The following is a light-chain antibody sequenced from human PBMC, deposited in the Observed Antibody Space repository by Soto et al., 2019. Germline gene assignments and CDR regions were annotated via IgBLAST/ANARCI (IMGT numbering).Light chain of an antibody. CDR2: KAS. J-gene: IGKJ1*01. CDR1: QSLSSW. Sequence: DIQMTQSPSTLSASVGDRVTITCRASQSLSSWLAWYQQKPGKAPKLLIYKASTLESGVPSRFSCSGSGTVFTLTISSLQPDDFATYYCKQYNSYSTFGQGTKVEIK. V-gene: IGKV1-5*03. CDR3: KQYNSYST.